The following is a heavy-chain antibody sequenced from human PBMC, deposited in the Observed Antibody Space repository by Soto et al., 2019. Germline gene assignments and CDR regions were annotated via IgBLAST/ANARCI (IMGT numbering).Heavy chain of an antibody. J-gene: IGHJ5*02. CDR3: ARRTHNLEWGPYYGETQKNWFDP. Sequence: SETLSLTCTVSGGSISSGGYYWSWIRQHPGKGLEWIGYIYYSGSTYYNPSLKSRVTISVDTSKNQFSLKLSSVTAADTAVYYCARRTHNLEWGPYYGETQKNWFDPWGQGTLVTVSS. D-gene: IGHD3-3*01. V-gene: IGHV4-31*03. CDR2: IYYSGST. CDR1: GGSISSGGYY.